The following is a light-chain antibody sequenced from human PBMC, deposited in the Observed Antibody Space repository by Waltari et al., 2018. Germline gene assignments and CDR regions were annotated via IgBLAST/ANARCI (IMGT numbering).Light chain of an antibody. CDR3: QQHPSHPRT. CDR1: PTISSY. CDR2: AAS. V-gene: IGKV1-17*03. Sequence: DIKMTQSPSSVSASVGDRVTITCRASPTISSYLAWYQQKPGKVPKLLIYAASLFFRLVPARFSGSGSGTEFTLTISSLPPFSFSPSSFQQHPSHPRTFGQGTPLEIK. J-gene: IGKJ1*01.